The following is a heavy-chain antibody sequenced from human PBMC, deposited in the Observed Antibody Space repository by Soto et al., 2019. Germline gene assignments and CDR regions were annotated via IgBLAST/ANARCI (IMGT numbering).Heavy chain of an antibody. V-gene: IGHV4-59*12. J-gene: IGHJ6*03. CDR1: GGSISSYY. CDR2: IYYSGST. D-gene: IGHD1-1*01. Sequence: SETLSLTCTVSGGSISSYYWSWIRQPPGKGLEWIGYIYYSGSTNYNPSLKGRFTISRDNAKNSVYLLMNSLRAEDTAVYYCARGKDGRRAGTYYFDMDVWGKGTTVTVSS. CDR3: ARGKDGRRAGTYYFDMDV.